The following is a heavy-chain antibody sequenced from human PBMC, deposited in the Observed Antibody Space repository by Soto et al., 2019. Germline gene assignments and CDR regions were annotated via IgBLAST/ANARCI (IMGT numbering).Heavy chain of an antibody. CDR3: ARHVVAAESIAAHFDY. D-gene: IGHD6-6*01. Sequence: QLQLQESGPGLVKPSETLSLTCTVSGGSISSSSYYWGWIRQPPGKGLEWIGSIYYSGSTYYNPSLKSRVTISVDTSKNQFSLKLSSVTAADTAVYYCARHVVAAESIAAHFDYWGQGTLVTVSS. CDR1: GGSISSSSYY. J-gene: IGHJ4*02. CDR2: IYYSGST. V-gene: IGHV4-39*01.